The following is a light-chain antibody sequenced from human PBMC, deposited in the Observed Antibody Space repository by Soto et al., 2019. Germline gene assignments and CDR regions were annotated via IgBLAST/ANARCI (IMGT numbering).Light chain of an antibody. CDR1: QSLSSSS. J-gene: IGKJ1*01. CDR3: QQYDTSPT. CDR2: DAS. V-gene: IGKV3-20*01. Sequence: EIVLTQSPGTLSLSPGERATLSCRASQSLSSSSLAWYQQKPGLAPRLLIYDASSRATGIPDRFSGSGSGTDFTLTISRLEPEDFAVYHCQQYDTSPTFGQGTKVDIK.